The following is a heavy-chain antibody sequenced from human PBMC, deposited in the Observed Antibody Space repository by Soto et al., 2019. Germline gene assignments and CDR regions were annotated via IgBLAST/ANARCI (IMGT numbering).Heavy chain of an antibody. CDR2: INQDGSEK. CDR1: GFTLSSHW. V-gene: IGHV3-7*03. D-gene: IGHD3-22*01. CDR3: ARAMIVVCFDH. J-gene: IGHJ4*02. Sequence: GGSLRLSCAASGFTLSSHWMSWVRQAPGKGLEWVANINQDGSEKYYVDSVKGRFTISRDNAKNSLYLQMDSLRAEDTAVYYCARAMIVVCFDHWGQGSLVTVSS.